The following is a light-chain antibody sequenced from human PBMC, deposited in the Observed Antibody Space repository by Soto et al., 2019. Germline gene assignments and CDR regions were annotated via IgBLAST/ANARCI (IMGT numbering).Light chain of an antibody. CDR1: QSISSW. V-gene: IGKV1-5*01. Sequence: DIQMTQSPSTLSASVGDRVTITCRASQSISSWLAWYQQKLGKAPKLLIYDASSLESGVPSWFSGSGSGTEFTLTISSLQPDDFATYYCQQYNSYSLLTFGGGTKVEIK. CDR3: QQYNSYSLLT. CDR2: DAS. J-gene: IGKJ4*01.